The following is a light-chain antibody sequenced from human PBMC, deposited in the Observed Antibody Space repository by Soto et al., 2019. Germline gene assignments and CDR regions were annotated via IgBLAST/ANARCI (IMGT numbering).Light chain of an antibody. J-gene: IGKJ2*01. V-gene: IGKV3-20*01. CDR3: QQYGSSPLGT. Sequence: EIVLTQSPGTLSLSPGERATLSCRASQSVSSSYLAWYQQKPGQAPRLLIYGASSRATGIADRFSGSGSGTDFTLTISRLEPEDFAVYYCQQYGSSPLGTFGQGTKLEIK. CDR1: QSVSSSY. CDR2: GAS.